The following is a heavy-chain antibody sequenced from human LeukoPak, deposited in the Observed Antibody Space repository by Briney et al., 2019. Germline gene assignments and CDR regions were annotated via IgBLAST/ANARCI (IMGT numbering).Heavy chain of an antibody. V-gene: IGHV1-2*04. Sequence: ASVKVSCKASGYTFTCYYMHWVRHAPGQGLEWMGWINLYSGGTNYAQKFQGWVTMTSDTSISTAYMELSRLRSDDTAVYYCAAQKPPGRYYESFKGDAFDIWGQGTMVTVSS. CDR1: GYTFTCYY. D-gene: IGHD3-22*01. J-gene: IGHJ3*02. CDR3: AAQKPPGRYYESFKGDAFDI. CDR2: INLYSGGT.